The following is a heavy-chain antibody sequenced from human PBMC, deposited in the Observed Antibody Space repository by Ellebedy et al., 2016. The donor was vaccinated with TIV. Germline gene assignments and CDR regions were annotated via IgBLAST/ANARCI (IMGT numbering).Heavy chain of an antibody. CDR1: GGSVSSTRYY. D-gene: IGHD2-21*02. CDR2: VYYSGRP. J-gene: IGHJ4*02. CDR3: ARTDPWQPIDD. V-gene: IGHV4-39*01. Sequence: MPSETLSLTCSVSGGSVSSTRYYWARIRQPPGKGLEYIGSVYYSGRPYYNPAFKSRVTLSADTSKNQFSLNLRTVTAADTAVYYCARTDPWQPIDDWGQGILVSVSS.